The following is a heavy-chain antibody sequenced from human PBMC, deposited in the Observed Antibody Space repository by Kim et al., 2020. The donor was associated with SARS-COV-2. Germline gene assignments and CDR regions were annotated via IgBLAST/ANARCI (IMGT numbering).Heavy chain of an antibody. D-gene: IGHD6-19*01. J-gene: IGHJ6*02. CDR3: ARDRIAVAVETPYYGMDV. Sequence: ASVKVSCKASGYTFTSYYMHWVRQAPGQGLEWMGIINPSGGSTSYAQKFQGRVTMTRDTSTSTVYMELSSLRSEDTAVYYCARDRIAVAVETPYYGMDVWGQGTTVTVSS. V-gene: IGHV1-46*01. CDR2: INPSGGST. CDR1: GYTFTSYY.